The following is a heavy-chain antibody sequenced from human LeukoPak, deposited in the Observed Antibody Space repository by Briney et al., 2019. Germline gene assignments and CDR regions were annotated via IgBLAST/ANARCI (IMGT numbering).Heavy chain of an antibody. CDR1: GDSVSINSVA. Sequence: SHTLTLTCAISGDSVSINSVAYNWIRQSPSRDLEWLGRTYYRSKWNYEYAVSVRSRITVNLDTSKNQFSLQLNSVTPDDTAVYYCARAVIGTTGYFESWGQGTLVTVSS. CDR2: TYYRSKWNY. J-gene: IGHJ4*02. CDR3: ARAVIGTTGYFES. V-gene: IGHV6-1*01. D-gene: IGHD1-1*01.